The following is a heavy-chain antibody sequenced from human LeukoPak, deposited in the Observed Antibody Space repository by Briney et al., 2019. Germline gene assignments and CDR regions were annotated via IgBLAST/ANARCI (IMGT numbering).Heavy chain of an antibody. V-gene: IGHV3-15*01. D-gene: IGHD3-22*01. CDR3: TKTYYYDTE. J-gene: IGHJ4*02. CDR2: IKRKTDGGTT. Sequence: GGSLRLSCAASGFIFSNAWMSWVRQAPGKGLEWVGRIKRKTDGGTTDYAAPVKGRFTISRDDSKNTVYLQMNSLKTEDTAVYYCTKTYYYDTEWGQGTLVTVSS. CDR1: GFIFSNAW.